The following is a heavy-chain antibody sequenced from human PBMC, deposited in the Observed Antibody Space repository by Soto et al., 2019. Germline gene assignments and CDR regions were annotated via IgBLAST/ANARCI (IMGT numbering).Heavy chain of an antibody. D-gene: IGHD6-13*01. CDR3: ATLLPSIAAAGTYYFDY. V-gene: IGHV3-23*01. J-gene: IGHJ4*02. Sequence: GGSLSLSCAASGFTFSSYAMSWVRQAPGKGLEWVSAISGSGGSTYYADSVKGRFTISRDNSKNTLYLQMNSLRAEDTAVYYCATLLPSIAAAGTYYFDYWGQGTLVTVSS. CDR2: ISGSGGST. CDR1: GFTFSSYA.